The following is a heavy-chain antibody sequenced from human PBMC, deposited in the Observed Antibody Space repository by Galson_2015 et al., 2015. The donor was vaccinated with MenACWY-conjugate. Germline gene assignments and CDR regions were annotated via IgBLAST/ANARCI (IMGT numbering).Heavy chain of an antibody. D-gene: IGHD3-10*01. V-gene: IGHV3-23*01. CDR2: ISGSGDST. Sequence: SLRLSCAVSGFTYSTYAMTWVRQAPGKGLEWVSSISGSGDSTYYADSVKGRFTISRDNSKNTLYLQMNSLRAEDTAVYYCAKWPTKYYYGSGSPDTVPHWGQGTLVTVSS. J-gene: IGHJ4*02. CDR1: GFTYSTYA. CDR3: AKWPTKYYYGSGSPDTVPH.